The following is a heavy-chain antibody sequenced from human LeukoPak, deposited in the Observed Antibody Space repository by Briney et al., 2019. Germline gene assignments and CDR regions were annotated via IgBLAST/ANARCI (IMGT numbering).Heavy chain of an antibody. CDR1: GFTFSDYY. D-gene: IGHD4-17*01. CDR2: VTKAGNSM. J-gene: IGHJ1*01. CDR3: ARVYGDHAEYFQH. V-gene: IGHV3-11*01. Sequence: GGSLRLSCAASGFTFSDYYMSWIRQAPGKGLEWVSYVTKAGNSMYYADSVKGRFTISRDNAKNLLYLQMNSLSADDTAVYYCARVYGDHAEYFQHWGQGTLVTVSS.